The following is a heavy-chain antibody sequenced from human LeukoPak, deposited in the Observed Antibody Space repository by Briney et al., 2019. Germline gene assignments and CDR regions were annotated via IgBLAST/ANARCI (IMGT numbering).Heavy chain of an antibody. J-gene: IGHJ4*02. CDR2: RYYSGNT. Sequence: KPSETLSLTCTVSGDSLDNYWWDYIRQPPGKGLEWIGSRYYSGNTYYNPSLESRVTISIDTSKNQFSLKLTSVTAADTAIYYCARHMGGYFSRLFDSWGQGTLVIVSS. CDR1: GDSLDNYW. D-gene: IGHD3-22*01. V-gene: IGHV4-39*01. CDR3: ARHMGGYFSRLFDS.